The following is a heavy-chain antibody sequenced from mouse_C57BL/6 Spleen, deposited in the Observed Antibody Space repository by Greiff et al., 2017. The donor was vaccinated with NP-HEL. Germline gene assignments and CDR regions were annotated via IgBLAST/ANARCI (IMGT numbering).Heavy chain of an antibody. V-gene: IGHV5-15*01. CDR2: ISNLAYSI. CDR1: GFTSSDYG. D-gene: IGHD1-1*01. J-gene: IGHJ1*03. Sequence: EVKLVESGGGLVQPGGSLKLSCAASGFTSSDYGMAWVRQAPRKGPEWVAFISNLAYSIYYADTVTGRFTISRENAKNTLYLEMSSLRSEDTAMYYCARRPDYDGSSPHWYFDVWGTGTTVTVSS. CDR3: ARRPDYDGSSPHWYFDV.